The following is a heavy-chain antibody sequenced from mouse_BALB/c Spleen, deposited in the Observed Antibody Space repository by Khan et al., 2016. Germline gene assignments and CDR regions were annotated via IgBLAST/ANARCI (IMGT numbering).Heavy chain of an antibody. D-gene: IGHD1-2*01. CDR2: INPDSSTI. Sequence: EVKLLESGGGLVQPGGSLKLSCAASGFEFSRYWMRWVRQAPGQGLEWIGEINPDSSTINYKQSLQDKSILSRDNAKNTPYLQMRKVTSEDTALYYCARLHYYDRFAYWGQGTLVTVSA. CDR3: ARLHYYDRFAY. CDR1: GFEFSRYW. J-gene: IGHJ3*01. V-gene: IGHV4-1*02.